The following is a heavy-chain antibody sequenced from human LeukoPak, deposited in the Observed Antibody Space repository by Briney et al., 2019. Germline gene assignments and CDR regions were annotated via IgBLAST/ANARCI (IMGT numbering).Heavy chain of an antibody. CDR3: ASLSSSWYSYY. V-gene: IGHV3-48*04. CDR1: GFTFSSYW. J-gene: IGHJ4*02. CDR2: ISSSGSTI. D-gene: IGHD6-13*01. Sequence: PGGSLRLSCAASGFTFSSYWMSWVRQAPGKGLEWVSYISSSGSTIYYADSVKGRFTISRDNAKNSLYLQMNSLRAEDTAVYYCASLSSSWYSYYWGQGTLVTVSS.